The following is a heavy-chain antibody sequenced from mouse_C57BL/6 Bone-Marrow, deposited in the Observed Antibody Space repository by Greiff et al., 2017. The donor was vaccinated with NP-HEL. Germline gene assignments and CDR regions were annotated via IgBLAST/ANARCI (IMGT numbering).Heavy chain of an antibody. CDR1: GYSITSDY. Sequence: EVQLQQSGPGLAKPSQTLSLTCSVTGYSITSDYWNWIRKFPGNKLEYMGYISYSGSTYYNPSLTSRIPITRDTSKNQYCLQLNSVTTEDTATYSCARLNCYSISHWYFDVWGTGTTVTVSS. V-gene: IGHV3-8*01. D-gene: IGHD1-1*01. J-gene: IGHJ1*03. CDR3: ARLNCYSISHWYFDV. CDR2: ISYSGST.